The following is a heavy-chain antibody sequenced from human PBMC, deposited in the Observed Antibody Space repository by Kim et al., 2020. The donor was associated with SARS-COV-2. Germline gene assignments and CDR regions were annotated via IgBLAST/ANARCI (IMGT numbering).Heavy chain of an antibody. CDR1: GGSFSGYY. CDR3: ARGPVWQQLVRWDDDAFDI. Sequence: SETLSLTCAVYGGSFSGYYWSWIRQPPGKGLEWIGEINHSGSTNYNPSLKSRVTISVDTSKNQFSLKLSSVTAADTAVYYCARGPVWQQLVRWDDDAFDIWGQGTMVTVSS. CDR2: INHSGST. D-gene: IGHD6-13*01. V-gene: IGHV4-34*01. J-gene: IGHJ3*02.